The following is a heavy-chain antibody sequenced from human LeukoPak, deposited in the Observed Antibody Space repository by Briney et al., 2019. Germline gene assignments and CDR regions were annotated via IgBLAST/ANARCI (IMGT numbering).Heavy chain of an antibody. V-gene: IGHV3-53*01. CDR1: WFTASSNF. CDR3: VREGGSGSGFDY. Sequence: GSSQILCWGACWFTASSNFVSVLHQAPGKRVERVSVIYSGGSTYYPDSVKGRITISRDNSKDTLYLQMNSLRAEDTGVYYCVREGGSGSGFDYWGQGTRVTVSS. CDR2: IYSGGST. D-gene: IGHD6-25*01. J-gene: IGHJ4*02.